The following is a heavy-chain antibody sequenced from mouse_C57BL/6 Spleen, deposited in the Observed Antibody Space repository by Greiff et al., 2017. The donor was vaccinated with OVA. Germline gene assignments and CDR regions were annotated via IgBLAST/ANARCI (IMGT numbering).Heavy chain of an antibody. CDR1: GFNIKDDY. V-gene: IGHV14-4*01. CDR3: TSSTVVDWYFDV. D-gene: IGHD1-1*01. Sequence: EVQLQQSGAELVRPGASVKLSCTASGFNIKDDYMHWVKQRPEQGLEWIGWIDPENGDTEYASKFQGKATITADTSSNTAYLQLSSLTSEDTAVYYCTSSTVVDWYFDVGGTGTGHRLL. CDR2: IDPENGDT. J-gene: IGHJ1*03.